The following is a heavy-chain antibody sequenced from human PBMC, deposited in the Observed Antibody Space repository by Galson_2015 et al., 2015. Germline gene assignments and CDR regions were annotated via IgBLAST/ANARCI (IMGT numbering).Heavy chain of an antibody. CDR1: GFTFSSYA. CDR2: ISDSGGST. J-gene: IGHJ6*02. Sequence: SVRLSCAASGFTFSSYAMSWVRQAPGKGLEWVSAISDSGGSTYYADSVKGRFTISRDNSKNTPYLQMNSLRAEDTALYYCAKGRDGYNYHHYYYGMDVWGQGTTVTVSS. V-gene: IGHV3-23*01. CDR3: AKGRDGYNYHHYYYGMDV. D-gene: IGHD5-24*01.